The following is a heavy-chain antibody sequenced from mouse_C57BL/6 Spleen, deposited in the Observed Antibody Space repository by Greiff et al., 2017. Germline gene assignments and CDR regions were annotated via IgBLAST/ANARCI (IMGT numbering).Heavy chain of an antibody. D-gene: IGHD2-5*01. V-gene: IGHV1-61*01. CDR3: ARSSYSSNYDY. Sequence: VQLQQPGAELVRPGSSVKLSCKASGYTFTSYWMDWVKQRPGQGLEWIGNIYPSDSETHYNQKFKDKATLTVDKSSSTAYMQLSSLTSEDSAVYYCARSSYSSNYDYWGQGTTLTVSS. J-gene: IGHJ2*01. CDR2: IYPSDSET. CDR1: GYTFTSYW.